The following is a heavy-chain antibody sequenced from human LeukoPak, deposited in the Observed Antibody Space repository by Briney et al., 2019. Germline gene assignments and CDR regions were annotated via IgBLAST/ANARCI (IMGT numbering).Heavy chain of an antibody. V-gene: IGHV1-3*01. CDR1: GYTFTSYA. Sequence: GASVKVSCKASGYTFTSYAMHWVRQAPGQRLEWMGWINAGNGNTKYSQKFQGRVTITRDTSASTAYMELSSLRSEDTAVYYCARAPHDSSGYWGVDYWGQGTLVTVSS. CDR3: ARAPHDSSGYWGVDY. J-gene: IGHJ4*02. D-gene: IGHD3-22*01. CDR2: INAGNGNT.